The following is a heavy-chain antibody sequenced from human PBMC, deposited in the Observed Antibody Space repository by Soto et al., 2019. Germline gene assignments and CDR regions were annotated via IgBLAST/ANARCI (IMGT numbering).Heavy chain of an antibody. CDR3: AKHSRRYFDWLAGYFDY. CDR2: IYYSGST. V-gene: IGHV4-59*08. Sequence: SETLSLTCTVSGGSISSYYWSWIRQPPGKGLEWIGYIYYSGSTNYNPSLKSRVTISVDTSKNQFSLKLSSVTAADTAVYYCAKHSRRYFDWLAGYFDYWGQGTLVTSPQ. CDR1: GGSISSYY. J-gene: IGHJ4*02. D-gene: IGHD3-9*01.